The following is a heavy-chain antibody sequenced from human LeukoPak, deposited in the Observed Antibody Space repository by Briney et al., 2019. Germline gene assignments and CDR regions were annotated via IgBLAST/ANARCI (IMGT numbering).Heavy chain of an antibody. CDR2: IIPIFGTA. CDR1: GGTFSSYA. J-gene: IGHJ4*02. V-gene: IGHV1-69*05. CDR3: ARDLTGRYCSSTSCDGDY. Sequence: SVKVSCKASGGTFSSYAISWVRQAPGQGLEWMGGIIPIFGTANYAQKFQGRVTITTDESTSTAYMELSSLRSEDTAVYYCARDLTGRYCSSTSCDGDYWGQGTLVTASS. D-gene: IGHD2-2*01.